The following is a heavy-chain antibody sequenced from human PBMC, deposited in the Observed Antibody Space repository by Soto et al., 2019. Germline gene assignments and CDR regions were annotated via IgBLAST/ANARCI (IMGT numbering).Heavy chain of an antibody. Sequence: QMQLVQSGAEVKEPGASVKVSCKASGYTSTSYYLHWVRQAPGQGPEWMGVINPTGGRTSYAQNFEGRAALTRDTSTSTLFMALSSLRSDDTAVSYCARAAYGLTAMGYGMAVWGQGTSVTGSS. J-gene: IGHJ6*02. CDR2: INPTGGRT. D-gene: IGHD1-20*01. CDR3: ARAAYGLTAMGYGMAV. CDR1: GYTSTSYY. V-gene: IGHV1-46*01.